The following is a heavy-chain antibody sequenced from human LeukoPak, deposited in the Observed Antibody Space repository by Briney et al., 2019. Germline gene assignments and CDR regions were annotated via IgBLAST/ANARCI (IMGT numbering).Heavy chain of an antibody. D-gene: IGHD3-10*01. J-gene: IGHJ3*02. CDR2: IYSSGST. V-gene: IGHV4-59*08. Sequence: SETLSLTCTVSGGSISSYYWSWIRQPPGKGLEWIGYIYSSGSTNYDPSLKSRVTISVDTSKNQSSLKLSSVTAADTAVYYCARRRGAHTANALDIWGQGTMVAVSS. CDR1: GGSISSYY. CDR3: ARRRGAHTANALDI.